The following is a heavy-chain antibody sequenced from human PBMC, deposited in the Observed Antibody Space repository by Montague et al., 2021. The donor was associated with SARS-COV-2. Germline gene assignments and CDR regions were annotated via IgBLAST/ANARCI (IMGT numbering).Heavy chain of an antibody. CDR1: GGSFSGYY. CDR3: ARVRYSGSGTCLGMDV. J-gene: IGHJ6*02. D-gene: IGHD3-10*01. V-gene: IGHV4-34*01. Sequence: SETLSLTCAVYGGSFSGYYWSWIRQPPGKGLEWIGEINHSGSTNYNPSLKSRVTISVDTSKNQFSLKLSSVTAADTAVYYCARVRYSGSGTCLGMDVWGQGTTVTVSS. CDR2: INHSGST.